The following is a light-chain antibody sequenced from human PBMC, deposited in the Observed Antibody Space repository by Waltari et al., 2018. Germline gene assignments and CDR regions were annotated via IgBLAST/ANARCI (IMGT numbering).Light chain of an antibody. CDR3: QQLIRFPTFT. CDR1: QDISSH. CDR2: GAS. J-gene: IGKJ2*01. Sequence: DIQLTQSPSFLSTSVGDRVTITCRASQDISSHLAWYQQKPGKAPRLLVYGASTLHNGVPSRFSGTGSGTEFTLTINNLQPEDFATYYCQQLIRFPTFTFGQGTKLQIE. V-gene: IGKV1-9*01.